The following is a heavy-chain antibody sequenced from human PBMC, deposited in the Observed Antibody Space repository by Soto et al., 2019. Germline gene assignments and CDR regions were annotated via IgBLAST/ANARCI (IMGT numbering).Heavy chain of an antibody. CDR1: RFTFSDYY. CDR2: ISGSSTYT. CDR3: ARSRYGDFLDY. D-gene: IGHD4-17*01. Sequence: GSLRLSYAASRFTFSDYYMSWIRQAPGKGLESVSYISGSSTYTYYADSVRGRFTISRDNAKNSLYLQMNSLRAEDTAIYYCARSRYGDFLDYWGQGTLVTVSS. V-gene: IGHV3-11*06. J-gene: IGHJ4*02.